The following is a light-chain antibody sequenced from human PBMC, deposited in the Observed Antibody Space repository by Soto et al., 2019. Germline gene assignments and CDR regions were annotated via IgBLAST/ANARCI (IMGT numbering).Light chain of an antibody. CDR1: LTMNNN. CDR3: QQYNERPPWT. Sequence: IVMTQSPATLSVSPGESVTLSCRASLTMNNNIAWYQHKPGQAPRLLIFGASSRATGVPGRFSGSGFGTEFTLSISSLQSEDFAVYYCQQYNERPPWTFGQGTTVEMK. CDR2: GAS. J-gene: IGKJ1*01. V-gene: IGKV3-15*01.